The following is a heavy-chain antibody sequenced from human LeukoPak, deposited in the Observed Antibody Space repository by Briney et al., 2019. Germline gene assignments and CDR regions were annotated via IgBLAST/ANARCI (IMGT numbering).Heavy chain of an antibody. V-gene: IGHV3-23*01. CDR3: AKKPFPPTEIQTNFDY. D-gene: IGHD1-1*01. Sequence: GGSLRLSCAASGFTFSSYAMSWVRQAPGKGLEWVSAISGSGGSTYYADSVKGRFTISRDNSKNTLYLQMNSLRAEDTAVYYCAKKPFPPTEIQTNFDYWGEATLVTVSS. J-gene: IGHJ4*02. CDR1: GFTFSSYA. CDR2: ISGSGGST.